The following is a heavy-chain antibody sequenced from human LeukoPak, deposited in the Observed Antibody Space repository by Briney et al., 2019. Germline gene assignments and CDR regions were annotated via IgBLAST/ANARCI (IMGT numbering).Heavy chain of an antibody. J-gene: IGHJ4*02. CDR3: ASGYSYGAFFDY. Sequence: GGSLRLSCAASEFTFSNYAMNWVRQAPGKGLEWVSGISGSGGSTYYADSVKGRFTISRDNAKNSLYLQMNSLRAEDTAVYYCASGYSYGAFFDYWGQGTLVTVSS. CDR1: EFTFSNYA. CDR2: ISGSGGST. D-gene: IGHD5-18*01. V-gene: IGHV3-23*01.